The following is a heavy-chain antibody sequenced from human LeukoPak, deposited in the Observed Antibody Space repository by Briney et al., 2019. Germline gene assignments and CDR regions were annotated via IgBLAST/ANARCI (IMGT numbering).Heavy chain of an antibody. CDR3: ARGRRYDFWSGYYLAPQDNDY. J-gene: IGHJ4*02. D-gene: IGHD3-3*01. CDR1: GGSISSSSYY. CDR2: IYYSGST. Sequence: PSETLSLTCTVSGGSISSSSYYWGWIRQPPGKGLEWIGSIYYSGSTYYNPSLKSRVTISVDTSKNQFSLKLSSVTAADTAVYYCARGRRYDFWSGYYLAPQDNDYWGQGTLVTVSS. V-gene: IGHV4-39*01.